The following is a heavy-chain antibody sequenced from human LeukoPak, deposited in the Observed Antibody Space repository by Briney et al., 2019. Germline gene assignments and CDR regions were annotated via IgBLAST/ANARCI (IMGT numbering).Heavy chain of an antibody. CDR3: ARGTYNWNFDY. Sequence: ASVKVSCKASGGTFSSYAISWVRQAPGQGLEWMGGIIPIFGTANYAQKFQGRVTITADESTSTAYMELSSLRSEDTAVSYCARGTYNWNFDYRGQGTLVTVSS. J-gene: IGHJ4*02. D-gene: IGHD1-20*01. V-gene: IGHV1-69*01. CDR1: GGTFSSYA. CDR2: IIPIFGTA.